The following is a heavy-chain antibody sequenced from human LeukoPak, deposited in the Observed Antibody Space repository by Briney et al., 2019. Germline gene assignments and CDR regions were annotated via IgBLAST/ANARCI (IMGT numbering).Heavy chain of an antibody. Sequence: GASVKVSCKASGYTFTDYYMHWVRQAPGPGLEWMGWINPYSGDTNYAQKFQGRVTMTRDTSISTAYMELSRLRSDDTAVYYCAREGRDGYLSWGQGTLVTVSS. CDR1: GYTFTDYY. J-gene: IGHJ5*02. CDR3: AREGRDGYLS. V-gene: IGHV1-2*02. CDR2: INPYSGDT. D-gene: IGHD5-24*01.